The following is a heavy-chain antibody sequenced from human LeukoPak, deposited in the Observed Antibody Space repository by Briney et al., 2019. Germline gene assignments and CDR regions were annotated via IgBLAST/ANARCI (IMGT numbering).Heavy chain of an antibody. CDR1: GGSFSGYY. D-gene: IGHD2-2*01. Sequence: PSETLSLTCAVYGGSFSGYYWSWIRQPPGKGLEWIGEINHSGSTNYNPSLKSRVTISVDTSKNQFSLKLNSVTAADTAVYYCARLVRYCSTNSCYPFDYWGQGTLVTVSS. J-gene: IGHJ4*02. CDR3: ARLVRYCSTNSCYPFDY. V-gene: IGHV4-34*01. CDR2: INHSGST.